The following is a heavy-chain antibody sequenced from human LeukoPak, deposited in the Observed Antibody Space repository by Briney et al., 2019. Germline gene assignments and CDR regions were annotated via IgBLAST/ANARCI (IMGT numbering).Heavy chain of an antibody. CDR3: ARERGITMVRGVIDY. D-gene: IGHD3-10*01. J-gene: IGHJ4*02. CDR2: IYYCGST. CDR1: GGSISSSSYY. V-gene: IGHV4-39*07. Sequence: PSETLSLTCTVSGGSISSSSYYWGWIRQPPGKGLEWIGSIYYCGSTYYNPSLKSRVTISVDTSKNQFSLKLSSVTAADTAVYYCARERGITMVRGVIDYWGQGTLVTVSS.